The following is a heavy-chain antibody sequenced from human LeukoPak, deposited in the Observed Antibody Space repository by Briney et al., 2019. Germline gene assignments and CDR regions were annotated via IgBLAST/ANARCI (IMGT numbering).Heavy chain of an antibody. D-gene: IGHD3/OR15-3a*01. CDR3: ATDSGHGFSF. J-gene: IGHJ3*01. CDR1: GFNFHENA. CDR2: ISWSSINI. Sequence: PGGSLRLSCAASGFNFHENAIHWVRQPPGKGLEWVSGISWSSINIGYADSVKGRFTISRDNARNTLYLQMSSLRAEDTAVYYCATDSGHGFSFWGQGTMVTVSS. V-gene: IGHV3-9*01.